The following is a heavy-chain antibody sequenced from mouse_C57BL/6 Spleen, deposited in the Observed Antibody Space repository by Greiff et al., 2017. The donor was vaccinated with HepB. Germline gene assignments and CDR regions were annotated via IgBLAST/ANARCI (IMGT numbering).Heavy chain of an antibody. Sequence: VMLVESGPGLVAPSQSLSITCTVSGFSLTSYAISWVRQPPGKGLEWLGVIWTGGGTTYNSALKSRLSISKDNSKSLIFLKMNSMQTDDTAKYYCSRNSELLQFAYWGQGTLVTVSA. CDR1: GFSLTSYA. V-gene: IGHV2-9-1*01. CDR3: SRNSELLQFAY. J-gene: IGHJ3*01. D-gene: IGHD2-12*01. CDR2: IWTGGGT.